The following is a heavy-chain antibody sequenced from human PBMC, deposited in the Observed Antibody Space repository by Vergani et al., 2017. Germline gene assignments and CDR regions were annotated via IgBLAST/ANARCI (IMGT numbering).Heavy chain of an antibody. CDR2: IRSKANSYAT. D-gene: IGHD4-23*01. CDR3: ITYAYGGKPAASYFEY. V-gene: IGHV3-73*02. Sequence: EVQLVESGGGLVQPGGSLKLSCAASGFTFSGSAMHWVRQASGKGLEWVGRIRSKANSYATAYAASVKGRFTISRDDSKNTAYLQMNSLKTEDTAVYYCITYAYGGKPAASYFEYWGQGTLVTVSS. CDR1: GFTFSGSA. J-gene: IGHJ4*02.